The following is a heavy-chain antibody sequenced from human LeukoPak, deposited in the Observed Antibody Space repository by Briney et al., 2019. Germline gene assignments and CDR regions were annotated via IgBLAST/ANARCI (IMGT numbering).Heavy chain of an antibody. CDR3: ARGRADFDY. J-gene: IGHJ4*02. CDR1: GFTFSSYA. V-gene: IGHV3-30-3*01. Sequence: GSLRLSCAASGFTFSSYAMHWVRQAPGKGLEWVAVISYDGSNKYYADSVKGRFTISRDNSKNTLYLQMNSLRAEDTAVYYCARGRADFDYWGQGTLVTVSS. CDR2: ISYDGSNK.